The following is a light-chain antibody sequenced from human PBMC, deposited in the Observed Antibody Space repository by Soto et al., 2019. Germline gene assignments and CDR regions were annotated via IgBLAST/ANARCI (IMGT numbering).Light chain of an antibody. Sequence: EIVLTHSPATPSLSPWERSTLSFMSSQSVTDNYLAWYQQKPGQAPRLXISGASSRTSGIPDSFSASGSGTDFTLTISRLEPEDFAVYYCQQYSRAPLTFGQGTKVDIK. CDR2: GAS. CDR3: QQYSRAPLT. J-gene: IGKJ1*01. CDR1: QSVTDNY. V-gene: IGKV3-20*01.